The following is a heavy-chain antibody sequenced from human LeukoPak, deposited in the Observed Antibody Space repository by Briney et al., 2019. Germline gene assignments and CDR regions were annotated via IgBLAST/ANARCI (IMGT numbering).Heavy chain of an antibody. CDR3: ARDYPYLRDVNINEPSYYYDSSGWPNWFDP. D-gene: IGHD3-22*01. V-gene: IGHV1-18*01. J-gene: IGHJ5*02. CDR2: ISAYNGNT. Sequence: GASVKVSCKASGYTFTSYGISWVRQAPGQGLEWMGWISAYNGNTNYAQKLQGRVTMTTDTSTRTAYMELRSLRSDDTAVYYCARDYPYLRDVNINEPSYYYDSSGWPNWFDPWGQGTLVTVSS. CDR1: GYTFTSYG.